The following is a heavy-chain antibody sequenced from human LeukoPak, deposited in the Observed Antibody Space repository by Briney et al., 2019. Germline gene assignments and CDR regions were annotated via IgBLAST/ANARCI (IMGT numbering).Heavy chain of an antibody. V-gene: IGHV3-30*04. CDR2: VAHDEKTI. Sequence: GGSLRLSCVASGFTFTGHSMHWLRQAPGKGLEWVAVVAHDEKTIFYADSLKGRFTVSRDNSKNTVYLQMKSLRDEDTAVYYCAREKQSGGTPFDYWGQGSLVTVSS. CDR1: GFTFTGHS. J-gene: IGHJ4*02. CDR3: AREKQSGGTPFDY. D-gene: IGHD1-26*01.